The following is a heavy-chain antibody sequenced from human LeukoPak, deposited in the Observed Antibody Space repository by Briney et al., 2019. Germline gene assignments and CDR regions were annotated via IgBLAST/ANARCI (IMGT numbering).Heavy chain of an antibody. CDR1: GGSISSSSYY. CDR2: IYYSGST. D-gene: IGHD2-21*01. Sequence: SETLSLTCTVSGGSISSSSYYWGWIRQPPGKGLEWIGSIYYSGSTYYNPSLKSRVTISVDTSKNQFSLKLSSVTAADTAVYYCARASVVIGGSLDYWGQGTLVTVSS. CDR3: ARASVVIGGSLDY. J-gene: IGHJ4*02. V-gene: IGHV4-39*07.